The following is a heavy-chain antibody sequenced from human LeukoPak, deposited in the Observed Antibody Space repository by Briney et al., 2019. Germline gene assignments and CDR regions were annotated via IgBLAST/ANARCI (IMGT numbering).Heavy chain of an antibody. CDR1: GFTFSSYW. V-gene: IGHV3-11*06. D-gene: IGHD4-11*01. J-gene: IGHJ6*02. CDR2: ISSSSSYT. CDR3: ARAPHYSNYGPYYYGMDV. Sequence: GGSLRLSCAASGFTFSSYWMSWIRQAPGKGLEWVSYISSSSSYTNYADSVKGRFTISRDNAKNSLYLQMNSLRAEDTAVYYCARAPHYSNYGPYYYGMDVWGQGTTVTVSS.